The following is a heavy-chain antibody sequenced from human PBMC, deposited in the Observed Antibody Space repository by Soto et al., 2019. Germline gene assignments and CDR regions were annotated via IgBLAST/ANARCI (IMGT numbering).Heavy chain of an antibody. CDR2: IIPIFDTA. CDR3: ARDSTYSGSGWIAHFDL. Sequence: QVQLVQSGAEVKKPGSSVKVSCKTSGGTFSNYAFIWVRQAPGQGLEWTGGIIPIFDTAKYSQRFLDRVTITADKSTSTVYMELRSLTAEYTAVYYCARDSTYSGSGWIAHFDLWGQGTQVNVTS. D-gene: IGHD3-10*01. J-gene: IGHJ4*02. CDR1: GGTFSNYA. V-gene: IGHV1-69*06.